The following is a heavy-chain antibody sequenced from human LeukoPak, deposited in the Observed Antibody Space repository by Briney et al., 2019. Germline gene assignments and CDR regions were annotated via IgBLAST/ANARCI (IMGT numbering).Heavy chain of an antibody. CDR1: GFTFSSYG. Sequence: GRSLRLSCAASGFTFSSYGMHWVRQAPGKGLEWVAVISYDGSNKYYADSVKGRFTISRDNSKNTLYLQMNSLRAEDTAVYYCAKDHWGYSGSYYDAFDIWGRGTMVTVSS. CDR2: ISYDGSNK. CDR3: AKDHWGYSGSYYDAFDI. D-gene: IGHD1-26*01. J-gene: IGHJ3*02. V-gene: IGHV3-30*18.